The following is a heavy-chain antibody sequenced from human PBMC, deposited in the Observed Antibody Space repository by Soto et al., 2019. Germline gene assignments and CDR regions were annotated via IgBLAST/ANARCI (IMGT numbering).Heavy chain of an antibody. CDR3: TTGSVEGI. V-gene: IGHV3-15*07. Sequence: EVQLVESAGGLVKPGGSLRLSCVASGFSFNEAWMNWVRQAPGEGLEWVGRIKTSAGGRATDYAAPVQGRFTISRDDSKNALYLHIISLRTEDTAIYYCTTGSVEGIWGQGTTVTVSS. CDR2: IKTSAGGRAT. J-gene: IGHJ6*02. D-gene: IGHD2-15*01. CDR1: GFSFNEAW.